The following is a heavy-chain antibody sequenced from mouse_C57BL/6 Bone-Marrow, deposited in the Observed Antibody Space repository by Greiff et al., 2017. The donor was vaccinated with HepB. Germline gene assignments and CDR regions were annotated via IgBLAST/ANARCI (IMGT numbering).Heavy chain of an antibody. D-gene: IGHD1-1*01. CDR2: IYPGSGST. CDR1: GYTFTSYW. J-gene: IGHJ4*01. CDR3: ARGPYGSSPYYYAMDY. Sequence: QVQLQQPGAELVKPGASVKMSCKASGYTFTSYWITWVQQRPGQGLEWIGDIYPGSGSTNYNEKFKSKATLTVDTSSSTAYMQLSSLTSEDSAVYYCARGPYGSSPYYYAMDYWGQGTSVTVSS. V-gene: IGHV1-55*01.